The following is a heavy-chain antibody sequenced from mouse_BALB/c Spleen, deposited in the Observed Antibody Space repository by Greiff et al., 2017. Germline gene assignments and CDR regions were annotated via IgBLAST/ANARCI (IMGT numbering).Heavy chain of an antibody. J-gene: IGHJ3*01. CDR3: ARGNYDYDEGLAY. V-gene: IGHV1S137*01. Sequence: QVQLQQSGAELVRPGVSVKISCKGSGYTFTDYAMHWVKQSHAKSLEWIGVISTYYGDASYNQKFKGKATMTVDKSSSTAYMELARLTSEDSAIYYCARGNYDYDEGLAYWGQGTLVTVSA. CDR1: GYTFTDYA. CDR2: ISTYYGDA. D-gene: IGHD2-4*01.